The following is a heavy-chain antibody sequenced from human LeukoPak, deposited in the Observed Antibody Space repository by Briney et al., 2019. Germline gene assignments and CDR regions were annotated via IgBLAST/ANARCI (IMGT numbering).Heavy chain of an antibody. D-gene: IGHD3-9*01. CDR1: GGSFSGYY. Sequence: SETLSLTCAVYGGSFSGYYWSWIRQPPGKGLEWIGEINHSESTNYNPSLKSRVTISVDTSKNQFSLKLSSVTAADTAVYYCARRAQGRYFGLYYYYYYMDVWGKGTTVTISS. CDR3: ARRAQGRYFGLYYYYYYMDV. J-gene: IGHJ6*03. V-gene: IGHV4-34*01. CDR2: INHSEST.